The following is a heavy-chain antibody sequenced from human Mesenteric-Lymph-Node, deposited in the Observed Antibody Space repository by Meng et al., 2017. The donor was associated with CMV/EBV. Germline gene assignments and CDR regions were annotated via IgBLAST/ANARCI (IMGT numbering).Heavy chain of an antibody. V-gene: IGHV4-34*01. CDR1: GGSFSGYY. CDR2: INHSGST. CDR3: ARGIRWFDP. J-gene: IGHJ5*02. Sequence: QVPLQQSGAGLVKPSDTLSLTWAVYGGSFSGYYWSWIRQPPGKGLEWIXEINHSGSTNYNPSLKSRVTISVDTSKNQFSLKLSSVTAADTAVYYCARGIRWFDPWGQGTLVTVSS.